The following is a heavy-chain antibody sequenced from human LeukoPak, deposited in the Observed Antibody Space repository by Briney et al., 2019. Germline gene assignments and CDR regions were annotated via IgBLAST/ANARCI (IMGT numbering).Heavy chain of an antibody. CDR3: ARAVRGYSYAYLPY. D-gene: IGHD5-18*01. Sequence: ASVKVSCKASGYTFGSYGISWVRQAPGQGLEWMGWISAYDGNTDYAQNLQGRVTMTTDTSTSTAYMELRSLRSDDTAVCYCARAVRGYSYAYLPYWGQGTLVTVSS. CDR2: ISAYDGNT. V-gene: IGHV1-18*01. CDR1: GYTFGSYG. J-gene: IGHJ4*02.